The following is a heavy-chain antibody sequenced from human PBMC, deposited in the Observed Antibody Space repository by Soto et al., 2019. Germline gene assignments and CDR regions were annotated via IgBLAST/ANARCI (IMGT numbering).Heavy chain of an antibody. D-gene: IGHD3-22*01. CDR2: ISYDGSNK. Sequence: GGSLRLSCAASGFTFSSYAMHWVRQAPGKGLEWVAVISYDGSNKYYADSVKGRFTISRDNSKNTLYLQMNSLRAEDTAVYYCARVPYYYDSSGPLPLPGYWGQGTLVTVSS. J-gene: IGHJ4*02. V-gene: IGHV3-30-3*01. CDR3: ARVPYYYDSSGPLPLPGY. CDR1: GFTFSSYA.